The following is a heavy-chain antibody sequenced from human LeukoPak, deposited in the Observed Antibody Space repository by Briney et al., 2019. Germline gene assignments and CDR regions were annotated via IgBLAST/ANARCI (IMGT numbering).Heavy chain of an antibody. CDR3: ARVWAAADPYFDY. Sequence: ASVKVSCKASGYTFTGYYMHWVRQAPGQGLEWMGWISAYNGNTNYAQKLQGRVTMTTDTSTSTAYMELRSLRSDDTAVYYCARVWAAADPYFDYWGQGTLVTVSS. CDR2: ISAYNGNT. CDR1: GYTFTGYY. V-gene: IGHV1-18*04. D-gene: IGHD6-13*01. J-gene: IGHJ4*02.